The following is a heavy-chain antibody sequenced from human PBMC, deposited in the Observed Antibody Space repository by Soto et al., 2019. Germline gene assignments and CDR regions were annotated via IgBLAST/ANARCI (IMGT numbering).Heavy chain of an antibody. D-gene: IGHD6-6*01. J-gene: IGHJ4*02. CDR3: AKAMSTPSRPRNYFDY. V-gene: IGHV3-23*01. CDR1: GFTFSNFA. Sequence: EVQLLESGGDLVQPGGSLRLSCAASGFTFSNFAMGWVRQAPGKGLEWVSVISGGGGTTYYADSVKGQFTISRDKSNNTLYLQMDSLRAEDTALYYCAKAMSTPSRPRNYFDYWGQGPLVTVSS. CDR2: ISGGGGTT.